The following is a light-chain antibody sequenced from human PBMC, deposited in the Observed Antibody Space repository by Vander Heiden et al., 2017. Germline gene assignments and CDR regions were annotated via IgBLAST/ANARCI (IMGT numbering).Light chain of an antibody. CDR1: SSNIGSNY. J-gene: IGLJ2*01. CDR2: RSN. Sequence: QSVLTQSPSASGTPGQRVTISCSGSSSNIGSNYVYWYQQLPGTAPKLLIYRSNQRPSGVPDRFSASKSGTSASLAISGLRSEDEADYYCTAWDDSLNDVLFGGGTKLTVL. V-gene: IGLV1-47*01. CDR3: TAWDDSLNDVL.